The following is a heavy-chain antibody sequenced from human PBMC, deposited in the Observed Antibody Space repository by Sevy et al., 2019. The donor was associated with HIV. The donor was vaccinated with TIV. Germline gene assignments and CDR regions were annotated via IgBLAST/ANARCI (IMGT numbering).Heavy chain of an antibody. J-gene: IGHJ4*02. Sequence: EGSLRLSCAASGFTFSDYFMGWVRKAPGKGLEWIANINQDGSQKNYVDSVKGRFTITRDNAKNLFSLQMNSLRVDDTAVYYCARELWPGDYWGQGTLVTVSS. CDR2: INQDGSQK. D-gene: IGHD2-21*01. CDR3: ARELWPGDY. V-gene: IGHV3-7*01. CDR1: GFTFSDYF.